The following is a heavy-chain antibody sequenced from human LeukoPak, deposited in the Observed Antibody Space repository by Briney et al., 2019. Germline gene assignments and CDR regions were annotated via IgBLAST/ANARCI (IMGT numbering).Heavy chain of an antibody. CDR2: ISWNSGSI. D-gene: IGHD6-13*01. CDR3: ARGGYSSSWYY. Sequence: GGSLRLSCAASGFTFDDYAMHWVRQAPGKGLEWVSGISWNSGSIGYADSVKGRFTISRDNAKNSLYLQMNSLRAEDTAVYYCARGGYSSSWYYWGQGTLVTVSS. V-gene: IGHV3-9*01. J-gene: IGHJ4*02. CDR1: GFTFDDYA.